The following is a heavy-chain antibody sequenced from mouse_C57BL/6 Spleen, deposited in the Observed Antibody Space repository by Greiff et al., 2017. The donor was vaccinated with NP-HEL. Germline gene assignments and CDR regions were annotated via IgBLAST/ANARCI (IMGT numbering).Heavy chain of an antibody. V-gene: IGHV1-82*01. CDR2: IYPGDGDT. D-gene: IGHD2-2*01. CDR1: GYAFSSSW. J-gene: IGHJ4*01. Sequence: QVQLKQSGPELVKPGASVKISCKASGYAFSSSWMNWVKQRPGKGLEWIGRIYPGDGDTNYNGKFKGKATLTADKSSSTAYMQLSSLTSEDSAVYFCARMGYPYAMDYWGQGTSVTVSS. CDR3: ARMGYPYAMDY.